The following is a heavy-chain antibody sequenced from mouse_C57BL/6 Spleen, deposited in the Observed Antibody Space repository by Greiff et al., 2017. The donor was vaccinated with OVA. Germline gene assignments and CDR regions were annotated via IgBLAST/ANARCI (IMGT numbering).Heavy chain of an antibody. CDR2: ISGGGGNT. J-gene: IGHJ2*01. CDR3: ARHDYEYYFDY. Sequence: EVKVVESGGGLVKPGGSLKLSCAASGFTFSSYTMSWVRQTPEKRLEWVATISGGGGNTYYPDSVKGRFTISRDNAKNTLYLQMSSLRSEDTALYYCARHDYEYYFDYWGQGTTLTVSS. CDR1: GFTFSSYT. V-gene: IGHV5-9*01. D-gene: IGHD2-4*01.